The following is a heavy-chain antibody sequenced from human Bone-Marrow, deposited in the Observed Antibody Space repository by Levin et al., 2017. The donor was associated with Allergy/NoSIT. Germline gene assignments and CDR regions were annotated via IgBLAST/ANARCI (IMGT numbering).Heavy chain of an antibody. CDR2: IYHSGST. Sequence: AGGSLRLSCAVSGYSISSGYYWGWIRQAPGKGLEWIGSIYHSGSTYYNPSLKSRVTISVDTSKNQFSLKLSSVTAADTAVYYCARSSPGSSGPNYFYYYGMDVWGQGSTVTVSS. CDR1: GYSISSGYY. D-gene: IGHD6-6*01. V-gene: IGHV4-38-2*01. J-gene: IGHJ6*02. CDR3: ARSSPGSSGPNYFYYYGMDV.